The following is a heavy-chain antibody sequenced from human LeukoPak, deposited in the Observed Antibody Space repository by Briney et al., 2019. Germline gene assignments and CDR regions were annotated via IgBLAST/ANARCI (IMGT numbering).Heavy chain of an antibody. CDR1: GGSISSYY. V-gene: IGHV4-4*07. D-gene: IGHD3-22*01. CDR3: ASGYYDSSGYYNY. Sequence: SETLSLTCTVSGGSISSYYWSWIRQPAAKGLEWIGRIYTSGSTNYNPSLKSRVTMSVDTSKNQFSLRLNSVTAADTALYYCASGYYDSSGYYNYWGQGTLVTVSS. J-gene: IGHJ4*02. CDR2: IYTSGST.